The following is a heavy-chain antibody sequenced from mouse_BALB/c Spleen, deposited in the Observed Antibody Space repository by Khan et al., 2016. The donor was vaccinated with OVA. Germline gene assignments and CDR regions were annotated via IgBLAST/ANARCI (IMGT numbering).Heavy chain of an antibody. J-gene: IGHJ3*01. CDR2: INPNTDNT. Sequence: EVQLQQSGPDLVKTGASVKISCKASGYSFTAYYMNWVKLSHGKSLECLGRINPNTDNTNYNQKFKGKAILTVDTSSSTAYMELRSLTSEDSEVYFGARGDDFFAYWGQGTLVTVSA. CDR1: GYSFTAYY. D-gene: IGHD2-12*01. CDR3: ARGDDFFAY. V-gene: IGHV1-26*01.